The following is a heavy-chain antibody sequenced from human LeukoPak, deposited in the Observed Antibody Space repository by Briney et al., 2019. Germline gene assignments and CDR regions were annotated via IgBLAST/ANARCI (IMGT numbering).Heavy chain of an antibody. CDR1: GGTFSSYA. D-gene: IGHD3-22*01. Sequence: SVKVSCKASGGTFSSYAISWVRQAPGQGLEWMGGIIPIFGTANYAQKFQGRVTITADKSTSTAYMELSSLRSEDTAVYYCARSYYYDSSGYYLNAFDIWGQGTMVTVSS. CDR3: ARSYYYDSSGYYLNAFDI. CDR2: IIPIFGTA. V-gene: IGHV1-69*06. J-gene: IGHJ3*02.